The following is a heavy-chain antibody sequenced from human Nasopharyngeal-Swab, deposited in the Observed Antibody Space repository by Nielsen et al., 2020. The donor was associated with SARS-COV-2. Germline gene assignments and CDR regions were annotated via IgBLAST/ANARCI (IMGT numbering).Heavy chain of an antibody. D-gene: IGHD3-22*01. J-gene: IGHJ4*02. CDR1: GGSISSYY. Sequence: SETLSLTCTVSGGSISSYYWSWIRQPPGKGLEWIGYIYYSGSTNYNPSLKSRITISVDTSQNQFSLKLSSVTAADTAVYYCARADYYYDSSGYFAGYYFDYWGQGTLVTVSS. CDR2: IYYSGST. V-gene: IGHV4-59*01. CDR3: ARADYYYDSSGYFAGYYFDY.